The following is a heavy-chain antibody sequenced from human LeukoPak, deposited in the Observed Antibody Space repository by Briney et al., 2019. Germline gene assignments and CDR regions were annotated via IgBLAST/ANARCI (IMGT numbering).Heavy chain of an antibody. Sequence: PSETLSLTCAAYGGSFSGYYWSWIRQPPGKGLEWIGEINHSGSTNYNPSLKSRVTISVDTSKNQFSLKLSSVTAADTAVYYCAGGLPSSYYYYYYMDVWGKGTTVTVSS. J-gene: IGHJ6*03. CDR2: INHSGST. CDR1: GGSFSGYY. D-gene: IGHD6-13*01. V-gene: IGHV4-34*01. CDR3: AGGLPSSYYYYYYMDV.